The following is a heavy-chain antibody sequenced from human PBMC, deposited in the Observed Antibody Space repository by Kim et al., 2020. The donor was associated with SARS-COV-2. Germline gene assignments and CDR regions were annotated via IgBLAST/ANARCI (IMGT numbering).Heavy chain of an antibody. J-gene: IGHJ5*02. CDR1: GYKFSSYG. D-gene: IGHD4-17*01. V-gene: IGHV1-18*01. CDR3: AREGGGTVANVHTNWFDP. Sequence: ASVKVSCKASGYKFSSYGINWVRQAPGQGLEWMGWISVYNGITNYAQKFQGRVTLTTDTSTTTAYLELRNLRSDDTAVYYCAREGGGTVANVHTNWFDPWGQGTLVTVSS. CDR2: ISVYNGIT.